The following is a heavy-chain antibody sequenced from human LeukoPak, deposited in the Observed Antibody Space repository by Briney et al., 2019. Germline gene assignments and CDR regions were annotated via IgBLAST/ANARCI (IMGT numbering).Heavy chain of an antibody. D-gene: IGHD3-3*01. CDR3: ARVERFLEWFNLDY. Sequence: PGGSLRLSCAASGFTFSSYAMHWVRQAPGKGLEWVAVISYDGSNKYYADSVKGRFTISRDNSKNTLYLQMNSLRAEDTAVYYCARVERFLEWFNLDYWGQGTLVTVSS. J-gene: IGHJ4*02. V-gene: IGHV3-30-3*01. CDR2: ISYDGSNK. CDR1: GFTFSSYA.